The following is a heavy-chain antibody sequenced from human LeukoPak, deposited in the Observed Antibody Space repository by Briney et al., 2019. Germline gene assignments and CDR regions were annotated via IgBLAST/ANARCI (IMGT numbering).Heavy chain of an antibody. Sequence: KPSETLSLICAVYGGSFSGYYWSWIRQPPGKGLEWIGEINDSGSTNYNPSLKSRVTISVDTSKNQFSLKLSSVTAADPAVYYCAAVTTGGGYSDYWGQGTLATVSS. D-gene: IGHD4-17*01. CDR3: AAVTTGGGYSDY. CDR2: INDSGST. CDR1: GGSFSGYY. J-gene: IGHJ4*02. V-gene: IGHV4-34*01.